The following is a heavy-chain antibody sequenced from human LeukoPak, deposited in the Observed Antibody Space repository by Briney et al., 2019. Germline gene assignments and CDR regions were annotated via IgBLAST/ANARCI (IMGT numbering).Heavy chain of an antibody. CDR1: GFTFSSYS. D-gene: IGHD6-13*01. J-gene: IGHJ4*02. Sequence: PGGSLRLSCAASGFTFSSYSMNWVRQAPGKGLEWVSAISGSGGSTYCADSVKGRFTISRDNSKNTLYLQMNSLRAEDTAVYYCAKSSGYSSSWPTDYWGQGTLVTVSS. V-gene: IGHV3-23*01. CDR2: ISGSGGST. CDR3: AKSSGYSSSWPTDY.